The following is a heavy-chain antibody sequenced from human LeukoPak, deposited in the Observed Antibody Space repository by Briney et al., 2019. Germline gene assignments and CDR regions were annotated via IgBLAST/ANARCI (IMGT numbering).Heavy chain of an antibody. V-gene: IGHV3-74*01. CDR2: INSDGSST. Sequence: GGSLRLSCAASGFTFNSYWMHWVRQAPGKGLVWVSHINSDGSSTTYADSVKGRFTISRDNAKNTLYLQMNSLRAEDTAVYYCARDWEFDKFDYWGQGTLVTVSS. J-gene: IGHJ4*02. CDR3: ARDWEFDKFDY. CDR1: GFTFNSYW. D-gene: IGHD3-10*01.